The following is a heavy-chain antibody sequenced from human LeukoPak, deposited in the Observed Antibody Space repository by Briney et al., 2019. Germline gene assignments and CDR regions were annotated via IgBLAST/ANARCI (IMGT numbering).Heavy chain of an antibody. CDR1: GYTSTTYG. CDR3: ARALAQGGSFDLYYFDS. D-gene: IGHD3-9*01. Sequence: VASVKVSCKASGYTSTTYGISWVRQAPGQGLEGMGWTYNSYTHYAQTPRDRLTMTTDTSTSTSYMELRSLRSADTAVYYCARALAQGGSFDLYYFDSCGQGSLVTVSS. V-gene: IGHV1-18*01. J-gene: IGHJ4*02. CDR2: TYNSYT.